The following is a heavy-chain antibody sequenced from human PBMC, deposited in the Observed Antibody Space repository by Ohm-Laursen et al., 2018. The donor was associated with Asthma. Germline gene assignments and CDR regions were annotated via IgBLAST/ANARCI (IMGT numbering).Heavy chain of an antibody. CDR1: GGSISSYY. Sequence: SETLSLTCTVSGGSISSYYWSWIRQPPGKGLEWIGNIHYSGSTIYNPSLESRLTISVDTSKNQFSLNLSSVTAADTALYYCARDGRLRGSFDYWGQGTLVTVSS. V-gene: IGHV4-59*12. CDR3: ARDGRLRGSFDY. CDR2: IHYSGST. D-gene: IGHD3-10*01. J-gene: IGHJ4*02.